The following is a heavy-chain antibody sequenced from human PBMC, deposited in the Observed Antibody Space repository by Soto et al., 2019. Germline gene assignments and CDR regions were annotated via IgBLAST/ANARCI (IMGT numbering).Heavy chain of an antibody. Sequence: GWSLRLSCSASVFTCSNFAMHWFRQAPGKGLEYVSGITSNGDNTYHADSVQGRFTISRDNSKSTLYLQMTSLRVEDTAVYYCVKGNQLLRYYFEYWGRGALVTVSS. CDR3: VKGNQLLRYYFEY. J-gene: IGHJ4*02. V-gene: IGHV3-64D*06. D-gene: IGHD2-2*01. CDR1: VFTCSNFA. CDR2: ITSNGDNT.